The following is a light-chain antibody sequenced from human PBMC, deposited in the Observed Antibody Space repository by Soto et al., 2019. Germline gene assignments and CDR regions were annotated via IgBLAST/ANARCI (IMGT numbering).Light chain of an antibody. CDR1: QDIRTE. J-gene: IGKJ2*01. V-gene: IGKV1-13*02. Sequence: AIQMTQSPSSLSASVGDRVTITCRSSQDIRTELGWYQQRPGKAPNLLIYGASTLQTGVPSRFSGSGSGTDFFLTISSLQPEDVATYYCQQYNSYLYAFGQGTKLEIK. CDR3: QQYNSYLYA. CDR2: GAS.